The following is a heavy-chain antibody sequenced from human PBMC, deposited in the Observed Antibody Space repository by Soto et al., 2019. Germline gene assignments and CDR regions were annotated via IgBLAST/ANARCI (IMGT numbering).Heavy chain of an antibody. CDR1: GFKFRNYA. V-gene: IGHV3-33*01. CDR3: ARAHTMMILDRFDP. CDR2: IWFDGSKK. D-gene: IGHD3-22*01. J-gene: IGHJ5*02. Sequence: GGSLRLSCAASGFKFRNYAIHWVRQAPGKGLEWLVVIWFDGSKKYYADSVKGRFTISRDNSKNTVYLDMNSLTADDSGVFYCARAHTMMILDRFDPWGHGTLVTVSS.